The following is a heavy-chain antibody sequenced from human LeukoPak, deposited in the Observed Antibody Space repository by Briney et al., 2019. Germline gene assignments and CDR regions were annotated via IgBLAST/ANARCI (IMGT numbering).Heavy chain of an antibody. CDR1: GFTFSSYA. V-gene: IGHV3-23*01. Sequence: PGGSLRLSRAASGFTFSSYAMSWVRQAPGKGLEWVSAISGSGGSTYYADSVKGRFTISRDNSKNTLYLQMNSLRAEDTAVYYCAKRHYDILTGYYNYFDYWGQGTLVTVSS. CDR3: AKRHYDILTGYYNYFDY. J-gene: IGHJ4*02. D-gene: IGHD3-9*01. CDR2: ISGSGGST.